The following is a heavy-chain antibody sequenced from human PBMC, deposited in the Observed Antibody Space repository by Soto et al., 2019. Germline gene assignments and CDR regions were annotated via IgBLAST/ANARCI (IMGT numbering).Heavy chain of an antibody. CDR3: AAGGIAVPLVRSNVNYYYGMDV. CDR1: GFTLSSSA. CDR2: IVVGSANT. J-gene: IGHJ6*02. Sequence: GASVKVSCKASGFTLSSSAVHWVRQARGQRLEWIGWIVVGSANTNYAQKFQDRVTITRDMSTSTAYMELSSLRSEDTAVYYCAAGGIAVPLVRSNVNYYYGMDVWGQGTTVTVSS. D-gene: IGHD6-19*01. V-gene: IGHV1-58*01.